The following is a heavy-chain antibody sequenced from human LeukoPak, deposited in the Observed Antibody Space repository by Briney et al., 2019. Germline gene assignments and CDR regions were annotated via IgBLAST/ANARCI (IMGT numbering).Heavy chain of an antibody. V-gene: IGHV4-38-2*02. CDR3: ARDQSTSWFDP. Sequence: PSETLSLTCTVSGYSIRSGFYWGWIRQPPGKGLEWIGNIYHSGITYYTPSLSSRVTMSVDTSKNQFSLKLSSVTAADTAVYYCARDQSTSWFDPWGQGTLVTVSS. CDR1: GYSIRSGFY. CDR2: IYHSGIT. J-gene: IGHJ5*02.